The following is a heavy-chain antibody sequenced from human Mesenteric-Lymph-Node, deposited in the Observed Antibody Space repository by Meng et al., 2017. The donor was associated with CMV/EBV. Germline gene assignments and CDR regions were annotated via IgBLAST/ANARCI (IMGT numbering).Heavy chain of an antibody. Sequence: ASVKVSCKASGYTFTGYYMHWVRQAPGQGLEWMGWINPNHGATNYAQKFQGRVTMTSDTSINTAYMDLSRLGPDDTAVYYCARSIWSGNFVGGYWGQGTLVTVSS. CDR3: ARSIWSGNFVGGY. CDR2: INPNHGAT. D-gene: IGHD3-3*01. V-gene: IGHV1-2*02. CDR1: GYTFTGYY. J-gene: IGHJ4*02.